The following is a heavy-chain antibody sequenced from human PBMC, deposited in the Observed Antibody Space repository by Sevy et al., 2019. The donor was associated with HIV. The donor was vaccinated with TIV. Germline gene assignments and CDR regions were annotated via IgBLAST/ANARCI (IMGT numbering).Heavy chain of an antibody. V-gene: IGHV1-24*01. CDR2: FDPQHGET. CDR1: GYTLTKLS. Sequence: ASVKISCKVSGYTLTKLSIHWVRQAPGKGLEWMGHFDPQHGETIYAERFQGRVTITADTSIDTGYMELSRLPSEDTAVYYCATVGLRYFSGSSTYQGDWFDPWGQGTLVTVSS. CDR3: ATVGLRYFSGSSTYQGDWFDP. D-gene: IGHD2-15*01. J-gene: IGHJ5*02.